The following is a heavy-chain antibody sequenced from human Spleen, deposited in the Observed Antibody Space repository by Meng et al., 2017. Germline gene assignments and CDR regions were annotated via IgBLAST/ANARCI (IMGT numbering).Heavy chain of an antibody. V-gene: IGHV4-34*01. CDR1: GGSFSDYY. J-gene: IGHJ4*02. D-gene: IGHD5-24*01. CDR2: INHSGST. Sequence: SETLSLTCVVSGGSFSDYYWSWFRQPPGKGLEWIGEINHSGSTNYNPSLESRATISVDTSENNLSLKLSFVTAAESAVYYCARGPTKMAHDFDYWGQGTLVTVSS. CDR3: ARGPTKMAHDFDY.